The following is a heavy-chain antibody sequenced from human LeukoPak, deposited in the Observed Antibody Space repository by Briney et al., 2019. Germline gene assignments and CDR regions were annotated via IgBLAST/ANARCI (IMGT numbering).Heavy chain of an antibody. V-gene: IGHV4-30-4*01. CDR3: AREGFSYGDRQGDY. CDR2: SYYSGST. J-gene: IGHJ4*02. Sequence: SETLSLTCTVSGGSISSGDYYWSWIRQPPGKGLEWIGYSYYSGSTYYNPSLKSRVTISVDTSKNQFSLKLSSVTAADTAVYYCAREGFSYGDRQGDYWGQGTLVTVSS. CDR1: GGSISSGDYY. D-gene: IGHD4-17*01.